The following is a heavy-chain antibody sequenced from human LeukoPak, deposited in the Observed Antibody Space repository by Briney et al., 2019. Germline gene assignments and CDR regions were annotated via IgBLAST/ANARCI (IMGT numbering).Heavy chain of an antibody. V-gene: IGHV1-46*01. CDR1: GSRITDEN. D-gene: IGHD5-24*01. CDR3: ASAITKTIYRAPIPAF. Sequence: GASVKVSCKASGSRITDENVHWVRQAPGQGLEWMGMMFPSGGTMGYAQKFQGRLTLDRDMSTSTVYMELRSLTSDDSAIYYCASAITKTIYRAPIPAFWGQGTLVSVSS. J-gene: IGHJ4*02. CDR2: MFPSGGTM.